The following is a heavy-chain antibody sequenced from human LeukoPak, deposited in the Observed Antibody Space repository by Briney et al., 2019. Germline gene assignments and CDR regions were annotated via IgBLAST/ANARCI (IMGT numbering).Heavy chain of an antibody. CDR1: GFTFSSYW. CDR3: TRDAS. J-gene: IGHJ5*02. CDR2: IKPDGSET. V-gene: IGHV3-7*01. Sequence: QTGGSLRLSCAGSGFTFSSYWMGWVRQAPGKGLEWVASIKPDGSETSYVDSVRGRFTISRDNPKGSLYLQMNSLTAEDTAVYHCTRDASWGQGTLVTVSS.